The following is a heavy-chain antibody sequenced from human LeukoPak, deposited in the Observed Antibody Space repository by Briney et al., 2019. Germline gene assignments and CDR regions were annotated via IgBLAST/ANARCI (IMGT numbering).Heavy chain of an antibody. CDR2: ISWNSGSI. J-gene: IGHJ4*02. D-gene: IGHD3-22*01. Sequence: GGSLRLSCAASGFTFDDYAMHWVQQAPGKGLEWVSGISWNSGSIGYADSVKGRFTISRDNAKNSLYLQMNSLRAEDTALYYCAKDSAHYDSSGFDYWGQGTLVTVSS. CDR1: GFTFDDYA. CDR3: AKDSAHYDSSGFDY. V-gene: IGHV3-9*01.